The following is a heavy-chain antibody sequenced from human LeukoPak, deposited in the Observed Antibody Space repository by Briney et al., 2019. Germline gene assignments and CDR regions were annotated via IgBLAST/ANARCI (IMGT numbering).Heavy chain of an antibody. CDR2: IYNSGST. Sequence: SETLSLTCSVSGDSISIYYWSWIRQPPGKGLEWIGYIYNSGSTNYNPSLKSRVTISVDTSKNQFSLKLTSVTAADTAVYYCARDRELGYWGQGTLVTVSS. V-gene: IGHV4-59*01. CDR1: GDSISIYY. J-gene: IGHJ4*02. D-gene: IGHD3-10*01. CDR3: ARDRELGY.